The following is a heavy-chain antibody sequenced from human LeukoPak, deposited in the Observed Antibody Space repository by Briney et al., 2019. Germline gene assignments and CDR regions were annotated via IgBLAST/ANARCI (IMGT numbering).Heavy chain of an antibody. Sequence: PSETLSLTCAVYGGSFSGYYWGWIRQPPGKGLEWIGSIYYSGSTYYNPSLKSRVTISVDTSKNQFSLKLNSVTAADTAVYYCARDPSFSGGFDPWGQGTLVTVSS. J-gene: IGHJ5*02. CDR1: GGSFSGYY. V-gene: IGHV4-34*01. CDR3: ARDPSFSGGFDP. D-gene: IGHD3-10*01. CDR2: IYYSGST.